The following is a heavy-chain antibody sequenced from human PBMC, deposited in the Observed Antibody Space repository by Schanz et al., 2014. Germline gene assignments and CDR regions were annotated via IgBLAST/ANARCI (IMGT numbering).Heavy chain of an antibody. D-gene: IGHD3-10*01. CDR1: GFDFNSYS. V-gene: IGHV3-48*01. CDR3: ASGVHVSSLQKGLQF. J-gene: IGHJ1*01. Sequence: EVQLLESGGGLVQPGGSLRLSCEASGFDFNSYSMNWVRQAPGKGLEWVSYIATSSSTRHYADSVKGRVTISRDNAKNSVSLQMRRLRVEDTAVYYCASGVHVSSLQKGLQFWGRGTLVIVSS. CDR2: IATSSSTR.